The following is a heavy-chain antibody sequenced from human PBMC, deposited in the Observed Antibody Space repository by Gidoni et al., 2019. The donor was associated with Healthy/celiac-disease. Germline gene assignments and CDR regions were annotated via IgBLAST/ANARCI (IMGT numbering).Heavy chain of an antibody. J-gene: IGHJ5*02. CDR1: GGPISSSSYY. Sequence: QLQLQESGPGLVKPSETLSLTCTVSGGPISSSSYYWGWIRQPPGKGLEWIGSIYYSGSTYYNPSLKSRVTISVDTSKNQFSLKLSSVTAADTAVYYCARQGYSSGWYLIPNWFDPWGQGTLVTVSS. CDR3: ARQGYSSGWYLIPNWFDP. D-gene: IGHD6-19*01. V-gene: IGHV4-39*01. CDR2: IYYSGST.